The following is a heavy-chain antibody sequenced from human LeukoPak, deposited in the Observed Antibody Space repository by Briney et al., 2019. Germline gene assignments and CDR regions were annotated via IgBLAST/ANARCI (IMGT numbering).Heavy chain of an antibody. V-gene: IGHV4-30-4*01. CDR3: ASYAWGTPNPSAPAGDY. D-gene: IGHD1-1*01. Sequence: SETLSLTCTVSGGSISSGDYYWSWIRQPPGKGLEWIGYFYYSGSTYYNPSLKSPVTIPVDTSKNQFSLKLSSVTAADTAVYYCASYAWGTPNPSAPAGDYWGQGTLVTVSS. J-gene: IGHJ4*02. CDR2: FYYSGST. CDR1: GGSISSGDYY.